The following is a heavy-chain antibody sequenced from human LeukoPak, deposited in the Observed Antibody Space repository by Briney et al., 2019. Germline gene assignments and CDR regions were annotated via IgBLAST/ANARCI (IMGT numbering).Heavy chain of an antibody. CDR3: GEDGQGGTENYFDY. CDR2: IWYDGSNK. J-gene: IGHJ4*02. V-gene: IGHV3-33*06. D-gene: IGHD3-16*01. CDR1: GFTFSTYG. Sequence: PGGSLRLSCAASGFTFSTYGMHWVRQAPGKGLEWVAVIWYDGSNKYYADSVKGRFTISRDNSKNTLYLQMNSLRAEDTAVYYCGEDGQGGTENYFDYWGQGTLVTVSS.